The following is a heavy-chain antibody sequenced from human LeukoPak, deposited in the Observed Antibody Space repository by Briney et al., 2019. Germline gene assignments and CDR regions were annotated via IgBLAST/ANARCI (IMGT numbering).Heavy chain of an antibody. CDR3: ASGYCSSPSCWGFDP. Sequence: PGGSLRLSCAASGFTFSSYGMHWVRQAPGKGLEWVAVIWYDGSNKYYADSVKGRFTISRDNSKNTLYLQMNSLRAEDTAIYYCASGYCSSPSCWGFDPWGQGTLVTVSS. CDR2: IWYDGSNK. D-gene: IGHD2-2*03. J-gene: IGHJ5*02. V-gene: IGHV3-33*01. CDR1: GFTFSSYG.